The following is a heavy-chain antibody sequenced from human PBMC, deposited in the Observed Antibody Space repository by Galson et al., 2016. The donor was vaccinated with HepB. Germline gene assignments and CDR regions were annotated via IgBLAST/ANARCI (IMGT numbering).Heavy chain of an antibody. J-gene: IGHJ4*02. V-gene: IGHV3-23*01. D-gene: IGHD3-9*01. CDR1: GFTFDRHA. CDR3: AKDFEGSN. Sequence: SLRLSCAASGFTFDRHAMSWVRQAPGKGLEWVSAISAGGSTTYYADSVKGRFTISRDNSKNTLYLQMNSLRAEDTAVYYCAKDFEGSNWGQGTLVTVSS. CDR2: ISAGGSTT.